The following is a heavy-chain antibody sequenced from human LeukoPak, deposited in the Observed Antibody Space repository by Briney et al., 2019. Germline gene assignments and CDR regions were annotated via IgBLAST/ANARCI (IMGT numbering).Heavy chain of an antibody. J-gene: IGHJ4*02. D-gene: IGHD6-19*01. CDR1: GYTFTGYY. Sequence: ASVKVSCKASGYTFTGYYMHWVRQAPGQGLEWMGWINPNRGGTNYAQKFQGRVTMTRDTSISTAYMELSRLRSDDTAVYYCARDSGGGWYGEAPYYFDYWGQGTLVTVSS. CDR3: ARDSGGGWYGEAPYYFDY. V-gene: IGHV1-2*02. CDR2: INPNRGGT.